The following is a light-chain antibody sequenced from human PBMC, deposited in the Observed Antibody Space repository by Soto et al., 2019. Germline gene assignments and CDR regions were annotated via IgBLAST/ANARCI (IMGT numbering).Light chain of an antibody. J-gene: IGKJ1*01. CDR2: RAS. V-gene: IGKV1-5*03. Sequence: DIQMTQSPSTLSASVGDRVTITCRASQSINSWLAWYQQKPGKAPKLLIYRASSLESGVPSRLSGSASGTEFTLTITSLQPDDFATYYCQQYDTYGAWTFGQGTKVEIK. CDR1: QSINSW. CDR3: QQYDTYGAWT.